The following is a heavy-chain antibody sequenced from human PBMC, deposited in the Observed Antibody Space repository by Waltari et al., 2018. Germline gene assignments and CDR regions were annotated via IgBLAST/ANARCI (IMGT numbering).Heavy chain of an antibody. Sequence: QVQLQESGPGLVKPSETLSLTCNVSGGSISSYYWSWIRQPPGKGLEWIGYIYYRGNSNYIPSLKGRVSISVDTSKSQFFLKLTSVTSADTAVYYCRSSGYFSEWEGYFDYWGQGALVTVSS. V-gene: IGHV4-59*08. D-gene: IGHD3-22*01. CDR2: IYYRGNS. CDR1: GGSISSYY. CDR3: RSSGYFSEWEGYFDY. J-gene: IGHJ4*02.